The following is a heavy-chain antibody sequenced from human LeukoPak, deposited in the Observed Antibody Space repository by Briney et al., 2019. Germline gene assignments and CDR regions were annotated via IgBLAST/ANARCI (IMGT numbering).Heavy chain of an antibody. CDR1: DYTFTNYG. CDR3: ARDPSNTSGYYVYHDY. CDR2: ISCYNGDT. J-gene: IGHJ4*02. V-gene: IGHV1-18*01. D-gene: IGHD3-3*01. Sequence: ASVKVSCKASDYTFTNYGISWVRQAPGQGLEWMGWISCYNGDTRYAQKFQGRVTMTTDTPTSTVHMELRSLRSDDTAVYYCARDPSNTSGYYVYHDYWGQGALVTVSS.